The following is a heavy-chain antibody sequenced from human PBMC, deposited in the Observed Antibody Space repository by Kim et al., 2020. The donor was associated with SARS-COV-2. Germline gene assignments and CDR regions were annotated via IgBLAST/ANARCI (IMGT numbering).Heavy chain of an antibody. V-gene: IGHV3-11*01. Sequence: GGSLRLSCAASGFTFSDFAMSWIRQAPGKGLEWLSYISGSGSAIYYADSVKGRFTISRDNAKNSLYLQMNSLRVDDTAVYYCAKGSLSGGDYWGQGTLVT. CDR3: AKGSLSGGDY. J-gene: IGHJ4*02. CDR2: ISGSGSAI. CDR1: GFTFSDFA. D-gene: IGHD1-26*01.